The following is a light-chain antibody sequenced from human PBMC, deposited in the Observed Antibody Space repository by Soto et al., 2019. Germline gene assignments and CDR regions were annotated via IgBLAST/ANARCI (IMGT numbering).Light chain of an antibody. J-gene: IGKJ1*01. Sequence: EIVLTQSPGTLSLSPGERATLSCRASQSVRSNYLAWYQQKPGQTPRLLIYGASSRATGIPDRFSGSGSGTDFTLTISRLDHEDSAVYYCEQYGRTPRTFGQGTKVEFK. CDR2: GAS. CDR1: QSVRSNY. CDR3: EQYGRTPRT. V-gene: IGKV3-20*01.